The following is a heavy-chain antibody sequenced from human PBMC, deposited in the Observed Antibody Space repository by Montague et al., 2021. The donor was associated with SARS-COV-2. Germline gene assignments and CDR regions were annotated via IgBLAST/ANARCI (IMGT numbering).Heavy chain of an antibody. V-gene: IGHV4-34*01. CDR2: NNHSGST. Sequence: SETLSLTCAVYGGSFSGYYWSWIRQPPGKGLEWIGENNHSGSTNYNPSLKSRVTISVDTSKNQFSLKLSSVTAADTAVYYCARVRYYGSGTSLGMDVWGQGTTVTVSS. J-gene: IGHJ6*02. CDR1: GGSFSGYY. CDR3: ARVRYYGSGTSLGMDV. D-gene: IGHD3-10*01.